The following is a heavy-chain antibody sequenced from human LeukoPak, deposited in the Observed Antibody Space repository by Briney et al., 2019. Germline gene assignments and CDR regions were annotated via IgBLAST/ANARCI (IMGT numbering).Heavy chain of an antibody. CDR3: ARDLAMVRGVIIENY. CDR2: INPNSGGT. D-gene: IGHD3-10*01. V-gene: IGHV1-2*02. CDR1: GYIFTSYG. Sequence: ASEKVSCKASGYIFTSYGISWVRQAPGQGLEWMGWINPNSGGTNYAQKFQGRVTMTRDTSISTAYMELSKLRSDDTVVYYCARDLAMVRGVIIENYWGQGTLVTVSS. J-gene: IGHJ4*02.